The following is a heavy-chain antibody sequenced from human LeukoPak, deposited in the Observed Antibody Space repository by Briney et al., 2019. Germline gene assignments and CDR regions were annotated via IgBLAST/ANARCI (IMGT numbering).Heavy chain of an antibody. V-gene: IGHV1-69*13. CDR1: RGTFTRYA. CDR2: IIPIFATA. J-gene: IGHJ4*02. D-gene: IGHD4-17*01. Sequence: SLTLSCKPSRGTFTRYAIICGRQAPGHGLEWMRGIIPIFATANYAQKFQGRVTITADESTSTAYMELSSLRSEDTAVYYCARDYGDYPFDYWGQGTLVTVSS. CDR3: ARDYGDYPFDY.